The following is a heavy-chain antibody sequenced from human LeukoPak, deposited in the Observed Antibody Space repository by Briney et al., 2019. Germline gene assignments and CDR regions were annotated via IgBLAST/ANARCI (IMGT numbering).Heavy chain of an antibody. CDR2: IYSGGST. CDR3: ARNPTTTYCGGDCYHDY. V-gene: IGHV3-66*01. D-gene: IGHD2-21*02. CDR1: GFTVSSNY. J-gene: IGHJ4*02. Sequence: GGSLRLSCAASGFTVSSNYMSWVRQAPGKGLEWVSVIYSGGSTYYADSVKGRFTISRDNSKNTLYLQMNSLRAEDTAVYYCARNPTTTYCGGDCYHDYWGQGTLVTVSS.